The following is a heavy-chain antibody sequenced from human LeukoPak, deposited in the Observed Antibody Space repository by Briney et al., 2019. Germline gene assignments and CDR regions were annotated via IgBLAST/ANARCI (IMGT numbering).Heavy chain of an antibody. CDR2: IYTSGST. Sequence: PSETLSLTCAVSGGSISSSNWWSWVRQPAGRGLEWIGRIYTSGSTNYNPSLKSRVTISVDTSKNQFSLKLSSVTAADTAVYYCARRRGDYGWGELNYWGQGTLVTVSS. V-gene: IGHV4-61*02. CDR3: ARRRGDYGWGELNY. J-gene: IGHJ4*02. CDR1: GGSISSSNW. D-gene: IGHD3-10*01.